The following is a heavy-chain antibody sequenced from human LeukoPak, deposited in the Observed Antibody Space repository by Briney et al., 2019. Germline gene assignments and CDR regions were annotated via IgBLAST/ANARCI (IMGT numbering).Heavy chain of an antibody. CDR3: AKDGGNWNDFDC. V-gene: IGHV3-30*18. D-gene: IGHD1-1*01. Sequence: GGSLRLSCVASGLNFDDSAMHWVRQAPGKGLEWVAFISFDGSNENYADSVKGRFTISRDNSKNTLYLQMNSLRAEDTAVYYCAKDGGNWNDFDCWGQGTLVTVSS. J-gene: IGHJ4*02. CDR1: GLNFDDSA. CDR2: ISFDGSNE.